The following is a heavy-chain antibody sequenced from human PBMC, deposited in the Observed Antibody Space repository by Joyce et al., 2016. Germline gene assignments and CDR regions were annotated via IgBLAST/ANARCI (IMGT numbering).Heavy chain of an antibody. CDR3: ARDIHYYNSSGYYWGALDI. J-gene: IGHJ3*02. CDR1: GYIFTTYG. Sequence: QVQLVQSGSEVKKPGASVEVSCKASGYIFTTYGISWVRQAPGQGFEWMGWISAHHGNTKYAQKFQGRVTITIDTSTSTAYMELESLRSDDTAVYYCARDIHYYNSSGYYWGALDIWGQGTMVSVSS. V-gene: IGHV1-18*01. CDR2: ISAHHGNT. D-gene: IGHD3-22*01.